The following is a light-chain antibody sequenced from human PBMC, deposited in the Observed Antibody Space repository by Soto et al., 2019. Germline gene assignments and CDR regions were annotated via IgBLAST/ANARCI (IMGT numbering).Light chain of an antibody. J-gene: IGKJ1*01. CDR2: KAS. Sequence: DIQMTESPSTLSGSEGGRLTMACRASQTLSSWLAWYQQKPGKAPKLLIYKASTLKSGVPSRFSGSGSGTEFTLTISSLRPDDFATYYCQHYSGDRATFGQGTKVDI. V-gene: IGKV1-5*03. CDR3: QHYSGDRAT. CDR1: QTLSSW.